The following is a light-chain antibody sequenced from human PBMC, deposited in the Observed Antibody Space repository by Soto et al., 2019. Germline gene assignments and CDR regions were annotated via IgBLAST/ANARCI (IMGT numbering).Light chain of an antibody. J-gene: IGLJ2*01. CDR2: DDS. V-gene: IGLV3-21*02. CDR1: NIGSKN. Sequence: SYELTQPPSLSAAPGQTARMTCGGDNIGSKNVPWYQQKAGQAPKLVVYDDSDRPSGTPERFSGSNSGNTATLTISGVEAGDEADYYCQVYDARRDHVVFGGGTKVTVL. CDR3: QVYDARRDHVV.